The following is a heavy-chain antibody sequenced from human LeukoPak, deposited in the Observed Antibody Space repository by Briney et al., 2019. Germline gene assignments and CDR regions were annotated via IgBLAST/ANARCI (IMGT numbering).Heavy chain of an antibody. CDR1: GFTFSSYE. J-gene: IGHJ6*03. V-gene: IGHV3-48*03. CDR3: AKEGRPGYYYYYYMDV. Sequence: GGSLRLSCAASGFTFSSYEMNWVRQAPGKGLEWVSYISSSGSTIYYADSVKGRFTISRDNSKNTLYLQMNSLRAEDTAVYYCAKEGRPGYYYYYYMDVWGKGTTVTVSS. CDR2: ISSSGSTI.